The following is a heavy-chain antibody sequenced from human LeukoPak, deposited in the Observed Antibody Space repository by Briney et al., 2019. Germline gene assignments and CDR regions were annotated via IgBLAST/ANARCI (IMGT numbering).Heavy chain of an antibody. Sequence: PSETLSLTCTVSGGSISSYYWSWIRQPPGKGREWIGYIYYSGSTNYNPSLKSRVTISVDTSKNQFSLKLSSVTAADTAVYYCARVENSYGAGYFDYWGQGTLVTVSS. J-gene: IGHJ4*02. D-gene: IGHD5-18*01. CDR1: GGSISSYY. CDR3: ARVENSYGAGYFDY. V-gene: IGHV4-59*01. CDR2: IYYSGST.